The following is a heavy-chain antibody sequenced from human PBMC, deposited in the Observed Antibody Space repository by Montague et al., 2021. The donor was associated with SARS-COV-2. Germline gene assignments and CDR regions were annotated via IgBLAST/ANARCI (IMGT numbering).Heavy chain of an antibody. Sequence: SLRLSCAASGFTFSSSAMNWVRQAPGKGLEWVSGSSGSDGGTHYADSVKGRFTISRDNSKNVLYLQMNSLRAEDTALYYCAKDSYYYGLGYGMDAWGQGTTVTVSS. CDR1: GFTFSSSA. D-gene: IGHD3-10*01. V-gene: IGHV3-23*01. CDR2: SSGSDGGT. J-gene: IGHJ6*02. CDR3: AKDSYYYGLGYGMDA.